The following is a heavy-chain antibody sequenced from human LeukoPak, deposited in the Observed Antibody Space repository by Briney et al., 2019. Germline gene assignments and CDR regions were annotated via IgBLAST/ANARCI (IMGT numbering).Heavy chain of an antibody. Sequence: GGSLRLSCAASGFTFSSYAMSWVRQAPGKGLEWVAFIRYDGSNNYYADSVKGRFTISRDNSKNTLYLQMNSLRAEDTAVYYCAKDLDWSGYNHYFDYWGQGTLVTVSS. CDR2: IRYDGSNN. J-gene: IGHJ4*02. CDR3: AKDLDWSGYNHYFDY. V-gene: IGHV3-30*02. D-gene: IGHD5-24*01. CDR1: GFTFSSYA.